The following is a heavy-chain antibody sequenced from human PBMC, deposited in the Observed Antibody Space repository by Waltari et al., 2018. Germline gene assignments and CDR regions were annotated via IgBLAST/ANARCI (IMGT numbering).Heavy chain of an antibody. V-gene: IGHV1-69-2*01. CDR1: GYTFTDYY. CDR2: VDPEDGET. Sequence: PGATVKISCKVSGYTFTDYYMHWVQQAPGKGLEWMGLVDPEDGETIYAEKFQGRVTITADTSTDTAYMELSSLRSEDTAVYYCASHGPDYSSSPFDIWGQGTMVTVSS. D-gene: IGHD6-6*01. CDR3: ASHGPDYSSSPFDI. J-gene: IGHJ3*02.